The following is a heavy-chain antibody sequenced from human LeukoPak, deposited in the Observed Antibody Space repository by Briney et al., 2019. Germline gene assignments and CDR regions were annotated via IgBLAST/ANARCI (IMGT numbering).Heavy chain of an antibody. Sequence: SETLSLTCTVSGGSISSGDYYWSWIRQPAREGLEWIGRVYTTGSTNYNPSLKSRVSISVDTSKNQFSLKLTSVTAPDTAVYYCARLESLNWGSGVFDLWGQGTMVTVSS. CDR1: GGSISSGDYY. CDR3: ARLESLNWGSGVFDL. D-gene: IGHD7-27*01. CDR2: VYTTGST. J-gene: IGHJ3*01. V-gene: IGHV4-61*02.